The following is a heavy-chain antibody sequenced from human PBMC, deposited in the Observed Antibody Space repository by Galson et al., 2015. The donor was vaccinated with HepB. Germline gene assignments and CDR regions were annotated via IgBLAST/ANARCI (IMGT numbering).Heavy chain of an antibody. V-gene: IGHV3-21*05. J-gene: IGHJ4*02. CDR2: ISSSSSYI. D-gene: IGHD3-22*01. CDR1: GFTFSTYS. Sequence: SLRLSCAASGFTFSTYSMNWVRQAPGKGLEWVSFISSSSSYIYYADSVKGRFTISRDNAKKSLFLQMNSLRVEDTAVFYCARGDSYDNSGYYYPAYWGQGTLVTVAS. CDR3: ARGDSYDNSGYYYPAY.